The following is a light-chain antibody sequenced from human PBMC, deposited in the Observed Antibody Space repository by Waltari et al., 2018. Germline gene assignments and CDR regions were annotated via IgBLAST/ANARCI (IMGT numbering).Light chain of an antibody. CDR2: DVN. V-gene: IGLV1-51*01. CDR1: NFTVGINY. CDR3: GSWDTSLNLGA. J-gene: IGLJ2*01. Sequence: QSLLTQPPSVSAAPGQKVTISCAGGNFTVGINYVPWYQVFPGTAPRLLIYDVNKRPSGIPDRFSGSKSGTSATLEITGLQTGDEALYYCGSWDTSLNLGAFGGGTQLTVL.